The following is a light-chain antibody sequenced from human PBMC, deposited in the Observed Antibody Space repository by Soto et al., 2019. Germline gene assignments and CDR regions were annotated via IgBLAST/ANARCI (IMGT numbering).Light chain of an antibody. Sequence: EIVMTQSPATLSVSPGERATLSCRASPSVSSTLAWYQQKPGQAPRLLIYGASTRATGIPARFSGSGSGTEFTLTISSLQSEDFAVYYCQQYNNWPVTFGPGTKVDIK. CDR1: PSVSST. V-gene: IGKV3-15*01. CDR2: GAS. J-gene: IGKJ3*01. CDR3: QQYNNWPVT.